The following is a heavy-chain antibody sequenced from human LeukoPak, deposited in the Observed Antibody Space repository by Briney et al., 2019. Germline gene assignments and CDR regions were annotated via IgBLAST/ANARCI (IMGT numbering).Heavy chain of an antibody. J-gene: IGHJ4*02. CDR2: ITGSGDGT. CDR1: GFTFSNYA. CDR3: VKGFVHPTYYFDY. Sequence: AGGSLRLSCAASGFTFSNYAMMWVRQAPGKRLEWVSSITGSGDGTYYADSVRGRFTISRDNSENTLYLQLDSLRAEDTAVYFCVKGFVHPTYYFDYWGQATLVTVSS. D-gene: IGHD3-10*01. V-gene: IGHV3-23*01.